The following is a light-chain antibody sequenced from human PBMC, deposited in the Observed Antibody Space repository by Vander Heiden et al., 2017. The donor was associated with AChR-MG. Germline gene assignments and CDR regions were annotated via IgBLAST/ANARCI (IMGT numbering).Light chain of an antibody. J-gene: IGLJ2*01. V-gene: IGLV2-14*03. Sequence: QTDLTQPASVCGSPGQSITISCTGTSSDVGGYNYVSWYQQHPGKAPRLMIYDVSNRPSGVSNRFSGSKSGNTASLTISGLQAEDEADYYCSSYTSSSPVVFGGGTKLTVL. CDR1: SSDVGGYNY. CDR3: SSYTSSSPVV. CDR2: DVS.